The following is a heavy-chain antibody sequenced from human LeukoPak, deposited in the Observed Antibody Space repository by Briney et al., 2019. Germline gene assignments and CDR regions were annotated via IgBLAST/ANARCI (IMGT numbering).Heavy chain of an antibody. J-gene: IGHJ6*02. CDR2: ISYDGSTK. CDR3: ARAPRWRGSGMDV. Sequence: GGSLRLSCAASGFTFSSYGMHWVRQTPGKGLEWVAVISYDGSTKYYIDSVKGRFTVSRDNPKKTLYLQMNSLRVEDTAVYHCARAPRWRGSGMDVWGQGTTVTVSS. CDR1: GFTFSSYG. V-gene: IGHV3-30*03. D-gene: IGHD4-23*01.